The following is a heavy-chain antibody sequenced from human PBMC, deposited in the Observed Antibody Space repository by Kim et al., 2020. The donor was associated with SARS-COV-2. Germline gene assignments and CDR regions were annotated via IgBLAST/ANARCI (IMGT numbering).Heavy chain of an antibody. V-gene: IGHV3-9*03. D-gene: IGHD3-22*01. Sequence: VYADSVKGRFTISRDNAKNSLYLEMNSLRAEDMALYYCVNWKYSSSPPGGYWGQGTLVTVSS. CDR3: VNWKYSSSPPGGY. J-gene: IGHJ4*02.